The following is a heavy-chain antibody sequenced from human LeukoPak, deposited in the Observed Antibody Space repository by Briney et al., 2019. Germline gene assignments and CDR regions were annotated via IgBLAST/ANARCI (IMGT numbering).Heavy chain of an antibody. D-gene: IGHD4-17*01. V-gene: IGHV3-48*04. Sequence: GGSLRLSFAASGFTFSSYSMNSVRQAPGKGLEWVSYISSSSSTIYYADSVKGRFTISRDNAKNSLYLQMNSLRAEDTAVYYCAKLRGRYGDYVDYWGQGTLVTVSS. J-gene: IGHJ4*02. CDR2: ISSSSSTI. CDR1: GFTFSSYS. CDR3: AKLRGRYGDYVDY.